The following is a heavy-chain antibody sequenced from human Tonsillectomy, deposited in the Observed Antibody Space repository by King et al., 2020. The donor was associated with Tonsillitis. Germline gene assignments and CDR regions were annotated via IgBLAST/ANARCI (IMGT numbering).Heavy chain of an antibody. CDR2: IYDSGST. Sequence: VQLQESGPGLVKPSETLSLTCTVSGGSISNYYWSWIRQPPGKGLECIGDIYDSGSTKYNPSLRSRVIMSVDTAKNQVSLKLSSVTAADTAVYYCARDCGGACYSYWYFDLWGRGTLVTVSS. D-gene: IGHD2-21*02. CDR3: ARDCGGACYSYWYFDL. CDR1: GGSISNYY. V-gene: IGHV4-59*01. J-gene: IGHJ2*01.